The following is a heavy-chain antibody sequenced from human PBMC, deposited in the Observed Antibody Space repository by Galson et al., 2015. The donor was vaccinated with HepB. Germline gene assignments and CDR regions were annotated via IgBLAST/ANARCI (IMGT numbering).Heavy chain of an antibody. J-gene: IGHJ4*02. CDR2: IKQDGSEI. CDR1: GFTFSSYW. Sequence: SLRLSCAASGFTFSSYWMTWVRQAPGKGLEWVANIKQDGSEIYYVDSVKGRFTISRDNAKNSLYLQMNSLRAEDTAVYYCARVRGYQQPDCWGQGTLVTVSS. V-gene: IGHV3-7*03. D-gene: IGHD1/OR15-1a*01. CDR3: ARVRGYQQPDC.